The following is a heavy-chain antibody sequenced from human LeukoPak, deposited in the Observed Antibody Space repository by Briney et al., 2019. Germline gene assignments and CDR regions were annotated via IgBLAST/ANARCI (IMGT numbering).Heavy chain of an antibody. CDR3: ATTKTSGWYPIDY. CDR1: GFTFSSYA. V-gene: IGHV3-30-3*01. CDR2: ISYDGSNK. D-gene: IGHD6-19*01. Sequence: GGSLRLSCAASGFTFSSYAMHWVRQAPGKGLEWVAVISYDGSNKYYADSVKGRFTISRDNSKNTLCLQMNSLRAEDTAVYYCATTKTSGWYPIDYWGQGTLVTVSS. J-gene: IGHJ4*02.